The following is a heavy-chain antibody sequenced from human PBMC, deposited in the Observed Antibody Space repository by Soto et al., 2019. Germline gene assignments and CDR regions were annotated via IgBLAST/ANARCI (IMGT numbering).Heavy chain of an antibody. CDR1: GGSFSGYY. D-gene: IGHD4-17*01. V-gene: IGHV4-34*01. CDR2: INHSGST. CDR3: AMYYGDPTSAFDL. Sequence: QVQLQQWGAGLLKPSETLSLTCAVYGGSFSGYYWSWIRQPPGKGLEWIGEINHSGSTNYNPSPKSRVTISVDSSKNQFALELSSVTAADTAVYYGAMYYGDPTSAFDLWGQGTMVTVSS. J-gene: IGHJ3*01.